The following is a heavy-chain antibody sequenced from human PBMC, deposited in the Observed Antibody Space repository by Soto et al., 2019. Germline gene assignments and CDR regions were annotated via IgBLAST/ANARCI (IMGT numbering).Heavy chain of an antibody. Sequence: GESLKISCKASGYSFPNYWIGWVRQMPGKGLEWMGTIYPSYSDTRYSPSFQGQVTISVDKSINTAYLQWSSLKASDTAMYFCGRHDICSTTICQNWFGPWGQGTLVTVSS. CDR2: IYPSYSDT. CDR1: GYSFPNYW. V-gene: IGHV5-51*01. J-gene: IGHJ5*02. D-gene: IGHD2-2*01. CDR3: GRHDICSTTICQNWFGP.